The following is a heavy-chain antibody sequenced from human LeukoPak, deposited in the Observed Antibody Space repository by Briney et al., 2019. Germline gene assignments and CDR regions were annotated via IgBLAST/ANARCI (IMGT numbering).Heavy chain of an antibody. CDR1: GGSISSYY. CDR3: ARWGAPLYYFDY. V-gene: IGHV4-59*01. CDR2: IYYSGST. D-gene: IGHD3-16*01. J-gene: IGHJ4*02. Sequence: SETLSLTCTVSGGSISSYYWSWIRQPPGKGLEWIGYIYYSGSTNYNPSLKSRVTISVDTSKNQFSLKLSSVTAADTAVYYCARWGAPLYYFDYWGQGTLVTVSS.